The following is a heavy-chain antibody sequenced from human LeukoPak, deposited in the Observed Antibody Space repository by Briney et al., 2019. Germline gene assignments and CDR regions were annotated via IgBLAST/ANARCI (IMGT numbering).Heavy chain of an antibody. V-gene: IGHV1-18*04. CDR1: GYTFTSYG. Sequence: ASVKVSCKASGYTFTSYGISWVRQAPGQGLEWTGWISAYNGNTNYAQKLQGRVTMTTDTSTSTAYMELRSLRSDDTAVYYCARDICSSTSCYEDYWGQGTLVTVSS. CDR3: ARDICSSTSCYEDY. J-gene: IGHJ4*02. D-gene: IGHD2-2*01. CDR2: ISAYNGNT.